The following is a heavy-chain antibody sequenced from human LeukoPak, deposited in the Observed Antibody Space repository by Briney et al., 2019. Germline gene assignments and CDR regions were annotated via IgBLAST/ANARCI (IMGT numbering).Heavy chain of an antibody. D-gene: IGHD4-11*01. CDR1: GGSISSSNW. V-gene: IGHV4-4*02. Sequence: SGTLSLTCAVSGGSISSSNWWSWVRQPPGKGLEWIGEIYHSGSTNYNPSLKSRVTISVDKSKNHFSLNLTSVTAADTAMYYCARDSAYRNSRRYSYYLDIWGKGTTVTVSS. CDR2: IYHSGST. CDR3: ARDSAYRNSRRYSYYLDI. J-gene: IGHJ6*03.